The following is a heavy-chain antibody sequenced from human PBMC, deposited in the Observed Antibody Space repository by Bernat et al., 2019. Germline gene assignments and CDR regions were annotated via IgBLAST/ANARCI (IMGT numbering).Heavy chain of an antibody. Sequence: VQLVESGGGLVQPGGSLRLSCVASGFTFSDHYMDWVRQAPGKGLEWVGRIRNKANSYTTEYAASVKGRFIVSRDDSKNSLNLQMNSLRAEDTAVYYCAKDKGDGYNLDYWGQGTLVTVSS. D-gene: IGHD5-24*01. J-gene: IGHJ4*02. V-gene: IGHV3-72*01. CDR3: AKDKGDGYNLDY. CDR2: IRNKANSYTT. CDR1: GFTFSDHY.